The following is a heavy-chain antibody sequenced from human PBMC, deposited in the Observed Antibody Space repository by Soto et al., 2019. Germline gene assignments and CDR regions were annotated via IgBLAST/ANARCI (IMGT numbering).Heavy chain of an antibody. CDR2: IYSSGST. D-gene: IGHD3-3*01. V-gene: IGHV4-4*07. CDR3: ARGQRFSDWFDP. J-gene: IGHJ5*02. CDR1: GGAISTYY. Sequence: QVHLQESGPGLVKPSETLSLTCTVSGGAISTYYWTWIRQPAGKGLEWIGRIYSSGSTKYNPSLQSRVTMSLATSNNQVSLRLTSVTAADTAVYYCARGQRFSDWFDPWGQGTLVTVSS.